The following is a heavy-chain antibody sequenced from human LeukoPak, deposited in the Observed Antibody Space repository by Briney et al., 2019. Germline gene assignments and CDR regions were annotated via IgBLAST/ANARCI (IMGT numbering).Heavy chain of an antibody. CDR3: AKDPVANYDNSGSAFDI. V-gene: IGHV3-9*01. D-gene: IGHD3-10*01. J-gene: IGHJ3*02. Sequence: PGGSLRLSCAASGFTFDDYAMHWVRQTPGRGLEWVSGISWNSGGIGYADSVKGRFTISRDNAKNSLYLQMNSLRVEDTALYYCAKDPVANYDNSGSAFDIWGQGTLVTVSS. CDR1: GFTFDDYA. CDR2: ISWNSGGI.